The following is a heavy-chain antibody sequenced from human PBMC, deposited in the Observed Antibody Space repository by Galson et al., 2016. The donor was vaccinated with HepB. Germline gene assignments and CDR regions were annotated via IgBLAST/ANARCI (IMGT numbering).Heavy chain of an antibody. Sequence: SLRLSCAASGFTFNNYVLHWVRQAPGKGLEWVAGLSHDGNKEYYSDSAKGRFTISRDNSRNTVYLQINGLTPDDTAVYYCARDRQKWFLEPSAYWGQGTHVIVS. CDR2: LSHDGNKE. CDR1: GFTFNNYV. J-gene: IGHJ4*02. D-gene: IGHD3-22*01. CDR3: ARDRQKWFLEPSAY. V-gene: IGHV3-30-3*01.